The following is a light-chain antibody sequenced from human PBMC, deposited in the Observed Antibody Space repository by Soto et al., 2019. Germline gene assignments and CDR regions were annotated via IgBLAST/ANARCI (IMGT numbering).Light chain of an antibody. CDR2: KAS. J-gene: IGKJ1*01. CDR3: QQYNTYSWT. Sequence: DIQMTQSPSTLSASVGDRFTITCLASQSISTWLAWYQQKPGKGPTLLIYKASRLESGVPSRFSGSGSGTEFALTISSLQPADFATYYCQQYNTYSWTFGQGTKVDIK. V-gene: IGKV1-5*03. CDR1: QSISTW.